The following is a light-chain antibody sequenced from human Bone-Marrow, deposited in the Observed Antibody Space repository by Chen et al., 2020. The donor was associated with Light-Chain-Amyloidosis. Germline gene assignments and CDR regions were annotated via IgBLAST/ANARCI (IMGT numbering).Light chain of an antibody. CDR3: QQYCCSPRT. Sequence: IVLIQSPATLSLSPGERATLSCRASQSVSNNYFAWFQQKPGQAPRLLIYDASTRATGIPDRFSGSGSGTDFTLTISRLEPEDFAVYYCQQYCCSPRTFGQGTKVEIK. V-gene: IGKV3-20*01. CDR2: DAS. J-gene: IGKJ1*01. CDR1: QSVSNNY.